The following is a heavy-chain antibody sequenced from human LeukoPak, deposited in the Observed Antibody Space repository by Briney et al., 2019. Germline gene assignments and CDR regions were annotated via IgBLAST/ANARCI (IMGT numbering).Heavy chain of an antibody. CDR1: AFAFSSNW. D-gene: IGHD3-10*01. J-gene: IGHJ4*02. Sequence: GGSLRLSCVASAFAFSSNWMSWVRQAPGKGLEWVAVISYDGSDKYYADSVKGRFTISRDNSKNTLYLQMNSLRAEDTAVYYCAKGYSSGSYPLFDYWGQGTLVTVSS. CDR2: ISYDGSDK. CDR3: AKGYSSGSYPLFDY. V-gene: IGHV3-30*18.